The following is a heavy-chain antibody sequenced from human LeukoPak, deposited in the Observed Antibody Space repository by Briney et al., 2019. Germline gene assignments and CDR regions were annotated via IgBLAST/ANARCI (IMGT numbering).Heavy chain of an antibody. CDR2: ISSNGGST. J-gene: IGHJ4*02. Sequence: GGSLRLSCAASGFTFSSYAMHWVRQAPGKGLEYVSAISSNGGSTSYANSVKGRFTISRDNSKNTLYLEMNSLRAEDTAVYFCAKDIQCTYWGQGTLVTVSS. V-gene: IGHV3-64*01. CDR3: AKDIQCTY. D-gene: IGHD2-8*01. CDR1: GFTFSSYA.